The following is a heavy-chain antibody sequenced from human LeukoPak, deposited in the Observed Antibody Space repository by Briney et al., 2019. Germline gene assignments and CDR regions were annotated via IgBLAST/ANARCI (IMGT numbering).Heavy chain of an antibody. Sequence: SVKVSCKASGGTFSSYAISWVRQAPGQGLEWMGGIIPIFGTANYAQKFQGRVTITTDESTSTAYMELSSLRSDDTAVYYCARSVSMVRGIHDAFDIWGQGTMVTVSS. CDR2: IIPIFGTA. CDR1: GGTFSSYA. CDR3: ARSVSMVRGIHDAFDI. D-gene: IGHD3-10*01. V-gene: IGHV1-69*05. J-gene: IGHJ3*02.